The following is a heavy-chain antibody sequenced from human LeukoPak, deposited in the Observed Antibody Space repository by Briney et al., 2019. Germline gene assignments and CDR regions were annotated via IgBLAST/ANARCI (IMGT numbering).Heavy chain of an antibody. V-gene: IGHV3-11*01. CDR1: GFTFSDYY. Sequence: PGGSLRLSCAASGFTFSDYYMSWIRQAPGKGLEWVSCVSSSGSTIYYADSVKGRLTISRDNAKNSLYLQMNSLRAEDTAVYYCARVMEKFNSYYYYYYIDFWGKGTMVTVSS. CDR3: ARVMEKFNSYYYYYYIDF. D-gene: IGHD3-16*01. J-gene: IGHJ6*03. CDR2: VSSSGSTI.